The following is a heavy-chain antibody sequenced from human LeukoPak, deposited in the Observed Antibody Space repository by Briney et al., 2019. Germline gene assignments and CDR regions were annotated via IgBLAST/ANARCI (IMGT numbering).Heavy chain of an antibody. Sequence: PGGSLRLSCAASGLTFSSHWMHWVRQAPGKGLVWVSRITNDGSSTTYADSVKGRFTISRDNSKNTLYLQMNSLRAEDTAVYYCARGPGSRGIFDYWGQGTLVTVSS. CDR2: ITNDGSST. V-gene: IGHV3-74*01. CDR3: ARGPGSRGIFDY. CDR1: GLTFSSHW. J-gene: IGHJ4*02. D-gene: IGHD3-10*01.